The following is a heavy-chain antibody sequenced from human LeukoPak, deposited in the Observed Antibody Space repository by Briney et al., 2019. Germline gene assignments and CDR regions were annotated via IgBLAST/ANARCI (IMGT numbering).Heavy chain of an antibody. D-gene: IGHD5-24*01. J-gene: IGHJ3*02. CDR1: GFSVTSNY. Sequence: GGSLRLSCAASGFSVTSNYMSWVRQAPGKGLEWVSVLYSSGYTKYADSVKGRFSISRDTSENTLSLQMNSLRAEDTAVYHCVKSAGKDGYRDVFDIWGQGTVVTVSS. CDR2: LYSSGYT. CDR3: VKSAGKDGYRDVFDI. V-gene: IGHV3-66*01.